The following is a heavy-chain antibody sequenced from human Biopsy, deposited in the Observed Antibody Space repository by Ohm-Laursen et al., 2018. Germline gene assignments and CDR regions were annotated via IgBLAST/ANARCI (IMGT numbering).Heavy chain of an antibody. J-gene: IGHJ4*02. Sequence: QTLSLTCAISGDSVSSNRAAWNWVRQSPSRGLEWLGRTFYKAKWYTDFAVSGKSRITLTPDPSTNQFSLQLNSVTPDDTAVYYCARSGSDSLNYYFDFWGQGTLVTVSS. CDR3: ARSGSDSLNYYFDF. CDR1: GDSVSSNRAA. CDR2: TFYKAKWYT. D-gene: IGHD2-21*02. V-gene: IGHV6-1*01.